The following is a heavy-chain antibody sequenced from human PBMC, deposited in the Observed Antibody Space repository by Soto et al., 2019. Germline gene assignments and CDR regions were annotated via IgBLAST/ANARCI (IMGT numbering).Heavy chain of an antibody. CDR2: INPSGGST. V-gene: IGHV1-46*01. CDR1: GYTFTSYY. CDR3: ARDYDFWSGYGPNGMDV. Sequence: ASVKVSCKASGYTFTSYYMHWVRQAPGQGLEWMGIINPSGGSTSYAQKFQGRVTMTRDTSTSTVYMELSSLRSEDTAVYYCARDYDFWSGYGPNGMDVWGQGTTVTVS. J-gene: IGHJ6*02. D-gene: IGHD3-3*01.